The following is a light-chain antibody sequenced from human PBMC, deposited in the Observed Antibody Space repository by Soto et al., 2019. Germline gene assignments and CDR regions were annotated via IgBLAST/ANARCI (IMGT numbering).Light chain of an antibody. CDR2: EVN. J-gene: IGLJ1*01. Sequence: QAALTQPPSASGPPGQSVAISCTGTSSDVGGYNYVSWYQQHPGKAPKLMIYEVNKRPSGVPDRFSGSKSGNTASLTVSGLQAEDEADYYCCSYAGSSNVFGTGTNVAVL. CDR1: SSDVGGYNY. V-gene: IGLV2-8*01. CDR3: CSYAGSSNV.